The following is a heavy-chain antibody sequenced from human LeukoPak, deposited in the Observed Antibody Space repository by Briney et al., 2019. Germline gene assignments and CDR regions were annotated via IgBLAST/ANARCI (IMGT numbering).Heavy chain of an antibody. CDR1: GYTFTSYG. Sequence: ASVKVSCKASGYTFTSYGISWVRQAPGQGLEWMGWISAYNGNTNYAQNLQGRVTMTTDTSTSTAYMELRSLRSDDTAVYYCAREVPSYYDFWSGERYYFDYWGQGTLVTVSS. J-gene: IGHJ4*02. CDR3: AREVPSYYDFWSGERYYFDY. V-gene: IGHV1-18*01. CDR2: ISAYNGNT. D-gene: IGHD3-3*01.